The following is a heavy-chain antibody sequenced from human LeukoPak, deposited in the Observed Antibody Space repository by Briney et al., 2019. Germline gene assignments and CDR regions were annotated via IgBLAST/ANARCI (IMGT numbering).Heavy chain of an antibody. Sequence: PGGSLRLSCAASGLTFSRSAMHWVRQAPGKGLEWVAVISYDGTNKYYEDSVKGRFTISRDSSKSTLYLQMNSLRAEDTAVYYCAKGSSTGRWVQLELDAFDISGQGTMVTVSS. V-gene: IGHV3-30*18. J-gene: IGHJ3*02. CDR1: GLTFSRSA. CDR2: ISYDGTNK. CDR3: AKGSSTGRWVQLELDAFDI. D-gene: IGHD5-24*01.